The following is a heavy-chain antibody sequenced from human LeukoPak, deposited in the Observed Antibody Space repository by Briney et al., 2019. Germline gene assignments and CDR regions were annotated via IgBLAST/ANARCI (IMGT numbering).Heavy chain of an antibody. J-gene: IGHJ4*02. CDR2: MNPNSGNT. Sequence: ASVKVSCKASGYTFTSYDINWVRQATGQGLEWMGWMNPNSGNTGYAQKFQGRVTMTRNTSISTAYMELSSLRSEDTAVYYCARERGESPLFDYWGQGTLVTVSS. CDR3: ARERGESPLFDY. CDR1: GYTFTSYD. D-gene: IGHD3-16*01. V-gene: IGHV1-8*01.